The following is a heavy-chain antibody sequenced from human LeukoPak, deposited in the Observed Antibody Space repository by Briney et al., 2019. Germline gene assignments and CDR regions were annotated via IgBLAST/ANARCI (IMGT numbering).Heavy chain of an antibody. CDR2: ISSSSSYI. Sequence: PGGSPRLSCAASGFTFSSYSMNWVRQAPGKGLEWVSSISSSSSYIYYADSVKGRFTISRDNAKNSLYLQMNSLRAEDTAVYYCAREARLGELSPSGYWGQGTLVTVSS. J-gene: IGHJ4*02. CDR1: GFTFSSYS. V-gene: IGHV3-21*01. D-gene: IGHD3-16*02. CDR3: AREARLGELSPSGY.